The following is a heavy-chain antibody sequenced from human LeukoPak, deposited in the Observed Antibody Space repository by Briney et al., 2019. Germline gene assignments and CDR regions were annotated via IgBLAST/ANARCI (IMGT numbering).Heavy chain of an antibody. Sequence: PGGSLRLSCAASGFTFSNSAMNWVRQVPGKGLEWASVIYSGGSTYYADSVKGRFTISRDNSKNTLYLQMNSLRAEDTAVYYCARASSSLGVDFDYWGQGTLVTVSS. CDR3: ARASSSLGVDFDY. CDR2: IYSGGST. CDR1: GFTFSNSA. J-gene: IGHJ4*02. V-gene: IGHV3-53*01. D-gene: IGHD3-3*01.